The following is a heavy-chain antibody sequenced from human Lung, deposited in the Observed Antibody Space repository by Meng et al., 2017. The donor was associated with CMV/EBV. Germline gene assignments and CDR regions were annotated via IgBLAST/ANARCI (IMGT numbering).Heavy chain of an antibody. Sequence: SETLSLTCTVSGGSTNSYYWTWIRQAPGKGLEWIGYVFYTGTTKYNPSLRSRVTMSLNTSNSHFPLKLTSVTAADTAIYYWARGRAQIGWFDTWGQGTLVTVSS. CDR1: GGSTNSYY. V-gene: IGHV4-59*01. J-gene: IGHJ5*02. CDR2: VFYTGTT. CDR3: ARGRAQIGWFDT. D-gene: IGHD3-16*01.